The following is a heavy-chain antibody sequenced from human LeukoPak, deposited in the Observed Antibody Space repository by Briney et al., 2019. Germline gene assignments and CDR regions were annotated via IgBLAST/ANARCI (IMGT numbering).Heavy chain of an antibody. Sequence: ASVKVSCKASGYTFTSYAMHWVRRAPGQRLGWMGWINGGNGSTRYSQKFQRRVTITRDTSASTVYMELSSLRSEDTALYYCAREGRGGLAAAGTMNNWFDSWGQGTLVTVSS. CDR3: AREGRGGLAAAGTMNNWFDS. CDR1: GYTFTSYA. V-gene: IGHV1-3*01. CDR2: INGGNGST. J-gene: IGHJ5*01. D-gene: IGHD6-13*01.